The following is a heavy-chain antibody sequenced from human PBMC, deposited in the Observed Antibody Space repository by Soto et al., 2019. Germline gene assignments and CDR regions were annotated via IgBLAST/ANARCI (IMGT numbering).Heavy chain of an antibody. V-gene: IGHV3-66*01. CDR3: VRENYYCGMYV. CDR2: INNAGST. CDR1: GFDASVNF. Sequence: EVQLVESGGTLVQPGGSLKLSCAASGFDASVNFMTWVRQAPGKGLEWVSAINNAGSTFYSDSVKGRFTIARDDSKNTIVLQMNSLRVEDTAMYCCVRENYYCGMYVWGKGTAVTVSS. J-gene: IGHJ6*04.